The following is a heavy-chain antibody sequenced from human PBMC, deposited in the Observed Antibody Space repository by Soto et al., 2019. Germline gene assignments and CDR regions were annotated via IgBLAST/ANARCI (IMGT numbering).Heavy chain of an antibody. CDR1: GFTFSSYG. J-gene: IGHJ6*03. Sequence: QVQLVESGGGVVQPGRSLRLSCAASGFTFSSYGMHWVRQAPGKGLEWVAVIWYDGSNKYYAYSVKGRFTISRDNSKNTLYLQMNSLRAEDTAVYYCASDDCSSTSCYLYYYMDVWGKGTTVTVS. D-gene: IGHD2-2*01. V-gene: IGHV3-33*01. CDR3: ASDDCSSTSCYLYYYMDV. CDR2: IWYDGSNK.